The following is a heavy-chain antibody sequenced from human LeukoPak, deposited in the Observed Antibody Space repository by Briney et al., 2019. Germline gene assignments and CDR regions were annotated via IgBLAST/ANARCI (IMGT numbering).Heavy chain of an antibody. CDR1: GYTFTSYD. CDR2: MNPNSGNT. V-gene: IGHV1-8*01. J-gene: IGHJ3*02. CDR3: ARAWLIAARQDDDAFDI. D-gene: IGHD6-6*01. Sequence: ASVKVSCKASGYTFTSYDINWVRQATGQGLEWMGWMNPNSGNTGYAQKFQGRVTMTRNTSISTAYMELSSLRSEDTAVYYCARAWLIAARQDDDAFDIWGQGTMVTVSS.